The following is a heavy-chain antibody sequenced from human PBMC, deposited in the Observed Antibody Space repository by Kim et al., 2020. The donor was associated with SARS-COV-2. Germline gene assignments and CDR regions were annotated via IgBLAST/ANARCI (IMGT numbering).Heavy chain of an antibody. CDR1: GFTFDDYA. CDR2: ISWDGGSA. Sequence: GGSLRLSCAASGFTFDDYAMHWVRQAPGKGLEWVSLISWDGGSAYYADSVKGRFTISRDNSKNSLYLQMNSLRAEDTALYYCAKDWLGLRDYDSSGWVHPPDVWGQGTTVTVSS. J-gene: IGHJ6*02. V-gene: IGHV3-43D*03. D-gene: IGHD3-22*01. CDR3: AKDWLGLRDYDSSGWVHPPDV.